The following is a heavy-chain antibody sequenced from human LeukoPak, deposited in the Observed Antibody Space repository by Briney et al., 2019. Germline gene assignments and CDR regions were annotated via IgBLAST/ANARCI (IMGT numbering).Heavy chain of an antibody. CDR3: ARYSGSQGWFDP. CDR2: IYYSGST. J-gene: IGHJ5*02. Sequence: SETLSVTCTVSGGSISSGGYYWSWIRQHPGKGLEWIGYIYYSGSTYYNPSLKSRVTISVDTSKNQFSLKLSSVTAADTAVYYCARYSGSQGWFDPWGQGTLVTVSS. V-gene: IGHV4-31*03. CDR1: GGSISSGGYY. D-gene: IGHD1-26*01.